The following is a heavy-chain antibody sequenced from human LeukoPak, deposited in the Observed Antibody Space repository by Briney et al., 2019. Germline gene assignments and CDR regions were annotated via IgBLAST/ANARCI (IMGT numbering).Heavy chain of an antibody. J-gene: IGHJ4*02. D-gene: IGHD3-22*01. Sequence: ASVKVSCKASGYTFTSYDINWVRQATGQGLEWMGWMNPNSGNTGYAQKFQGRVTMTRNTSISTAYMELSSLRSEDTAVYYCASKDSSGYSFTLWGQGTLVTVSS. CDR3: ASKDSSGYSFTL. CDR2: MNPNSGNT. V-gene: IGHV1-8*01. CDR1: GYTFTSYD.